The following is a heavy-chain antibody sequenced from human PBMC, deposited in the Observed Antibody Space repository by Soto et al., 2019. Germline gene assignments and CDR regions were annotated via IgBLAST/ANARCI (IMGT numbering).Heavy chain of an antibody. J-gene: IGHJ6*02. D-gene: IGHD6-13*01. Sequence: VKVSCKASGYTFTSYDINWVRQATGQGLEWMGWMNPNSGNTGYAQKFQGRVTMTRNTSISTAYMELSSLRSEDTAVYYCARGRNLPQSGAAAGYYHYGMDVWGQGTTVTVSS. V-gene: IGHV1-8*01. CDR3: ARGRNLPQSGAAAGYYHYGMDV. CDR2: MNPNSGNT. CDR1: GYTFTSYD.